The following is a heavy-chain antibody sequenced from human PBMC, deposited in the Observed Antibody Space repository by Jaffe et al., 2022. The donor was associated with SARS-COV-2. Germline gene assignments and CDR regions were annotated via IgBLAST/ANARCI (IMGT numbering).Heavy chain of an antibody. J-gene: IGHJ6*02. D-gene: IGHD3-22*01. CDR2: MNPNSGNT. CDR3: ARGLMYYYDSSGYFGMDV. Sequence: QVQLVQSGAEVKKPGASVKVSCKASGYTFTSYDINWVRQATGQGLEWMGWMNPNSGNTGYAQKFQGRVTMTRNTSISTAYMELSSLRSEDTAVYYCARGLMYYYDSSGYFGMDVWGQGTTVTVSS. CDR1: GYTFTSYD. V-gene: IGHV1-8*01.